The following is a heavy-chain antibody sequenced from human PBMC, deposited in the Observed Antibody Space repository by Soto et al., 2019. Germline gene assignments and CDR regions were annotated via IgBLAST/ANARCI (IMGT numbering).Heavy chain of an antibody. CDR3: ATSMRHTLNP. CDR1: GFTFSSHW. D-gene: IGHD2-8*01. J-gene: IGHJ5*02. CDR2: INQDGRDQ. V-gene: IGHV3-7*01. Sequence: EVQVVESGGGLVQPGGSLRLSCAASGFTFSSHWMTWVRQVPGKGLEWVANINQDGRDQYYVDSVKGRFTISRDNAKKSLCLHMNSLRGEDTAVYYCATSMRHTLNPWGQGTLVTVSS.